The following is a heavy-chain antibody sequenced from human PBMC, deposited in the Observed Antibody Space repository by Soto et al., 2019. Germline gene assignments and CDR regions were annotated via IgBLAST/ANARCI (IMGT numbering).Heavy chain of an antibody. Sequence: SQKLCVTWTGYGGTLSGYYWSVIRQPLGKRLKWIGEINHSGSTNSNPSLKSRVTISVDTSKNQFSLKLSSVTAADTAVYYCARGRRGYDFWSGYFPRERYYYYVMDVSGQGTTVIVSS. J-gene: IGHJ6*01. V-gene: IGHV4-34*01. D-gene: IGHD3-3*01. CDR1: GGTLSGYY. CDR3: ARGRRGYDFWSGYFPRERYYYYVMDV. CDR2: INHSGST.